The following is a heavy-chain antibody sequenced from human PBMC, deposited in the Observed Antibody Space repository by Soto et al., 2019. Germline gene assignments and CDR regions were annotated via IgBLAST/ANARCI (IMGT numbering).Heavy chain of an antibody. Sequence: PSETLSLTCTVSGGSVSSGSYYWSWIRQPPGKGLEWIGYIYYSGSTNYNPSLKSRVTISVDTSKNQFSLKLSSVTAADTAVYYCARATDYGGNSDYWGQGTLVTVSS. D-gene: IGHD4-17*01. CDR1: GGSVSSGSYY. CDR2: IYYSGST. J-gene: IGHJ4*02. CDR3: ARATDYGGNSDY. V-gene: IGHV4-61*01.